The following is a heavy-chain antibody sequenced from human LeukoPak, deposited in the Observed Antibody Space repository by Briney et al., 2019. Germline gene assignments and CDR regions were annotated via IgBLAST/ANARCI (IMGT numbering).Heavy chain of an antibody. CDR2: IYYSGST. CDR1: GGSISSYY. D-gene: IGHD6-19*01. CDR3: ARGIGSSGWYGGFDY. V-gene: IGHV4-59*01. J-gene: IGHJ4*02. Sequence: SETLSLTCTVSGGSISSYYWSWIRQPPGKGLEWIGYIYYSGSTNYNPSLKSRVTISVDTSKNQFSLKLSSVTAADTAVYYCARGIGSSGWYGGFDYWGQGTLVTVSS.